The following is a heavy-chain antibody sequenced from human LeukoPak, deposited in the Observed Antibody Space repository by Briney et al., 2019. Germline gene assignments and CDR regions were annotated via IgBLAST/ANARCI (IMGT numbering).Heavy chain of an antibody. CDR1: GGSFSGYY. J-gene: IGHJ5*02. V-gene: IGHV4-59*01. D-gene: IGHD6-13*01. CDR3: ARGGIAAAGISWFDP. Sequence: PSETLSLTCAVYGGSFSGYYWSWIRQPPGKGLEWIGYIYYSGSTNYNPSLKSRVTISVDTSKSQFSLKLSSVTAADTAVYYCARGGIAAAGISWFDPWGQGTLVTVSS. CDR2: IYYSGST.